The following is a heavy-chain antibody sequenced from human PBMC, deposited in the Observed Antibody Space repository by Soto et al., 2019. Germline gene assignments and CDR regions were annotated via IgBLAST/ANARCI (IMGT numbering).Heavy chain of an antibody. J-gene: IGHJ4*02. CDR1: GFPFSNSW. CDR3: VKDNRGSY. CDR2: INGDGSST. Sequence: GGSLRLSCAASGFPFSNSWMSRVRQAPGKGLVWVSRINGDGSSTNYADSVKGRFTISRDNAMKTLHLQMNSLRAEDTAVYYCVKDNRGSYWGQGTLVTVSS. V-gene: IGHV3-74*01. D-gene: IGHD3-10*01.